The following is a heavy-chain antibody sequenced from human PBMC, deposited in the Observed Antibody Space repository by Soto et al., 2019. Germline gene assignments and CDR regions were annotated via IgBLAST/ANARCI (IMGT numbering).Heavy chain of an antibody. D-gene: IGHD3-3*01. CDR2: IYYSGST. Sequence: PSETLSLTCTVSGGSISSYYWSWIRQPPGKGLEWIGYIYYSGSTNYNPSLKSRVTISVDTSKNQFSLKLSSVTAADTAVYYCARGGYYDFWSGSTGCFDYWGQGTLVTVSS. CDR1: GGSISSYY. J-gene: IGHJ4*02. CDR3: ARGGYYDFWSGSTGCFDY. V-gene: IGHV4-59*01.